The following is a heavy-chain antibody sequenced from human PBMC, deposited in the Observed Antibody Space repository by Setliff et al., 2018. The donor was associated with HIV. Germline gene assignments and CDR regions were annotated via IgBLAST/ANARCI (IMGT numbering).Heavy chain of an antibody. CDR2: IDHTGST. Sequence: SETLSLTCAVSGGSISSSNWWSWVRQPPEKGLEWLGEIDHTGSTNYNLSLKSRITMSADPSKNQFSLKVRSVIAADTALYYCARGRNYGSPYFYYMDVWATGTTVTVSS. CDR1: GGSISSSNW. J-gene: IGHJ6*03. V-gene: IGHV4-4*02. D-gene: IGHD3-10*01. CDR3: ARGRNYGSPYFYYMDV.